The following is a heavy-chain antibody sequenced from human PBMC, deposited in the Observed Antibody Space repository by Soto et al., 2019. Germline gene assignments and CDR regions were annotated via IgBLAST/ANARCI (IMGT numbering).Heavy chain of an antibody. CDR3: AKDLARDIVVVPAAGIFDY. CDR2: ISWNSGSI. J-gene: IGHJ4*02. D-gene: IGHD2-2*01. V-gene: IGHV3-9*01. Sequence: VQLVESGGGLVQPGRSLRLSCAASGFTFDDYAMHWVRQAPGKGLEWVSGISWNSGSIGYADSVKGRFTISRDNAKNSLYLQMNSLRAEDTALYYCAKDLARDIVVVPAAGIFDYWGQGTLVTVSS. CDR1: GFTFDDYA.